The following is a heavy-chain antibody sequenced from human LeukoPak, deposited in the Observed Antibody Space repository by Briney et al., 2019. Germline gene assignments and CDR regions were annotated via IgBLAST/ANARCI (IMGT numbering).Heavy chain of an antibody. D-gene: IGHD5-24*01. V-gene: IGHV4-38-2*01. CDR3: ARQMGTSLDY. CDR2: IYHSGST. Sequence: PSETLSLTCAVSGYSISSGYYWGWIRQPPGKGLEWIGSIYHSGSTYYNSSLKSRVTIPVDTSKNQFSLKLSSVTAADTAVYYCARQMGTSLDYWGQGTLVTVSS. CDR1: GYSISSGYY. J-gene: IGHJ4*02.